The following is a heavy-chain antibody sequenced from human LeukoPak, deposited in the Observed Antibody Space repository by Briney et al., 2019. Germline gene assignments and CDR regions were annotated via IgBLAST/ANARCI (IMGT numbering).Heavy chain of an antibody. V-gene: IGHV3-11*04. CDR2: ITSGSTI. CDR3: ARRHCSTTSCPLVDY. J-gene: IGHJ4*02. CDR1: GFTFSDYY. D-gene: IGHD2-2*01. Sequence: GGSLRLSCAPSGFTFSDYYMSWIRQAPGKGLEWVSYITSGSTIYYADSVKGRFTIYRDNAKNSLYLQMNSLRAEDTAVYYCARRHCSTTSCPLVDYRVEGTLVTVSS.